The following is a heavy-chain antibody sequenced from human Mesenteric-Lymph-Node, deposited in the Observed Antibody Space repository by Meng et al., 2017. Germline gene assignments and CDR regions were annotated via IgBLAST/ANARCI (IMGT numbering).Heavy chain of an antibody. V-gene: IGHV3-7*01. J-gene: IGHJ4*02. CDR2: MRPDGSEI. D-gene: IGHD1-26*01. CDR1: GFSFGTHW. CDR3: ARTIMGGRKFDY. Sequence: GGSLRLSCAASGFSFGTHWMSWVRQAPGKGLEWVSNMRPDGSEIYYMDSVRGRFAISRDNAKNSLYLQMNSLRAEDTAVYYCARTIMGGRKFDYWGLGTLVTVSS.